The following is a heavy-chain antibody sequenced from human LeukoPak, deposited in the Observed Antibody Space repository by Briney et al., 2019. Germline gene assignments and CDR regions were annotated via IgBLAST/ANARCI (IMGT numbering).Heavy chain of an antibody. CDR3: ARAAEMVVAARAWFDP. Sequence: GASVKVSCKASGYTFTSYYMHWVRQAPGQGLEWMGIINPSGGSTSYAQKFQGRVTMTRDTSTSTVYMELSSLRSEDTAVYYCARAAEMVVAARAWFDPWGQGTLVTVSS. CDR2: INPSGGST. D-gene: IGHD2-15*01. J-gene: IGHJ5*02. V-gene: IGHV1-46*01. CDR1: GYTFTSYY.